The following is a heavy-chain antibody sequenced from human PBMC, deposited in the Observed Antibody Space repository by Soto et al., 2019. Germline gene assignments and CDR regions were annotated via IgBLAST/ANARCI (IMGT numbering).Heavy chain of an antibody. CDR2: IYWDDDK. J-gene: IGHJ4*02. CDR3: AHRRIGVSQWNYGDFDY. D-gene: IGHD1-7*01. Sequence: QITLKESGPTLVKPTQPLTLTCTFSGFSLSTSGVGVGWVRQPPGKALEWLVFIYWDDDKRYSPSLRSRLTITNDTSKNQVVLRMTNVDPVDTATYFCAHRRIGVSQWNYGDFDYWGQGTLVTVSS. V-gene: IGHV2-5*02. CDR1: GFSLSTSGVG.